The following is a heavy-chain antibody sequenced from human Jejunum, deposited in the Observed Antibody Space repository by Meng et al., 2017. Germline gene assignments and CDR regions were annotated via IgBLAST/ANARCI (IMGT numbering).Heavy chain of an antibody. CDR1: GFTLNTYA. J-gene: IGHJ5*02. CDR3: AKDFEGFDP. CDR2: ISDNSGST. V-gene: IGHV3-23*01. Sequence: EVQVLESGGDLVQPGVSLRLSCVASGFTLNTYAMGWVRQAPGKGLEWVSSISDNSGSTYYADSVKGRFTISRDNSKNMLYLKMNSMRVDDTAIYYCAKDFEGFDPWGQGTLVTVSS.